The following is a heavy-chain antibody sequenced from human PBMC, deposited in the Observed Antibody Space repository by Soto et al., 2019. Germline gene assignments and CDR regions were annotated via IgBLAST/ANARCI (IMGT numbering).Heavy chain of an antibody. CDR3: ARDDSSSWAFDY. Sequence: SETLSLTCSVSGGSIGSGGYYWSWIRQHPGKGLEWIGYIYYSGSTYYNPSLKSRVTISVDTSKNQFSLKLSSVTAADTAVYYCARDDSSSWAFDYWGQGALVTVSS. CDR2: IYYSGST. V-gene: IGHV4-31*03. CDR1: GGSIGSGGYY. D-gene: IGHD6-13*01. J-gene: IGHJ4*02.